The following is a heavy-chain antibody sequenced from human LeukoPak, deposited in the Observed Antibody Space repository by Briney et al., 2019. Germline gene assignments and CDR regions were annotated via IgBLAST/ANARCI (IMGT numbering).Heavy chain of an antibody. Sequence: GGSLRLSCAASGLTFSSYDMSWVRQAPGKGLEWVSAISGSGGSTYYADSVKGRFTISRDNSKNTLYLQMNSLRAEDTAVYYCAKDRSSGWYVDAFDIWGQGTMVTVSS. CDR3: AKDRSSGWYVDAFDI. V-gene: IGHV3-23*01. D-gene: IGHD6-19*01. J-gene: IGHJ3*02. CDR2: ISGSGGST. CDR1: GLTFSSYD.